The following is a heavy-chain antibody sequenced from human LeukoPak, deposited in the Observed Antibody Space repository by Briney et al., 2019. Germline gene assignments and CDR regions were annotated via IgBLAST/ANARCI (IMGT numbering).Heavy chain of an antibody. CDR1: GFTFSSYT. Sequence: GGSLRLSCAASGFTFSSYTMSWVRQSPGKGLEWVSAISGSGFETFYADSVKGRFTISRDNSNDTLYLQMNSLGADDTAISYCAKDRDVYSAFDSWGQGTLVTVSS. CDR3: AKDRDVYSAFDS. V-gene: IGHV3-23*01. CDR2: ISGSGFET. J-gene: IGHJ4*02. D-gene: IGHD3-16*01.